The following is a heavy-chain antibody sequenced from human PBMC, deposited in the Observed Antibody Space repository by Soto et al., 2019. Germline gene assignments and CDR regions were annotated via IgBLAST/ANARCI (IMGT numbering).Heavy chain of an antibody. CDR2: IYYSGST. CDR1: GGSISSYY. V-gene: IGHV4-59*08. Sequence: PSETLSLTCTVSGGSISSYYWSWIRQPPGKGLEWIGYIYYSGSTNYNPSLKSRVTISVDTSKNQFSLKLSSVTAADTAVYYCARRDRMSAVPFDYWGQGTLVTVSS. J-gene: IGHJ4*02. CDR3: ARRDRMSAVPFDY. D-gene: IGHD2-2*01.